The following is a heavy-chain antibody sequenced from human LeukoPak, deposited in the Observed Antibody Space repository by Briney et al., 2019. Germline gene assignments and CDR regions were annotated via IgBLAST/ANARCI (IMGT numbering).Heavy chain of an antibody. CDR2: VSSGGTII. J-gene: IGHJ4*02. CDR1: GFTFSDYY. D-gene: IGHD3-10*01. CDR3: ARVYYGSGSFYNY. V-gene: IGHV3-11*01. Sequence: PGGSLRLSCAASGFTFSDYYMSWIRQAPGKGLEWVSYVSSGGTIIFYADSVKGRFTISRDNAKNSLFLQMNSLRAEDTAVYYCARVYYGSGSFYNYWGQGSLVTVSS.